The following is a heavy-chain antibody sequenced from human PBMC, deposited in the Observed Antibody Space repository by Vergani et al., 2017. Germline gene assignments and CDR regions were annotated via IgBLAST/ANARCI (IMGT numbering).Heavy chain of an antibody. D-gene: IGHD3-10*02. Sequence: EGQLVESGGDWVQRGGSLRLSCAASGFISSSYWMSWVRQAPGKGLEWVANVNQDGNEKYYVDSVRGRFTISRDNAKNSIYLQMNSLRAEDTAVYFCVRDELVISCSGNYGIKNYHGMDVWGQGTTVSVSS. CDR1: GFISSSYW. J-gene: IGHJ6*02. V-gene: IGHV3-7*01. CDR2: VNQDGNEK. CDR3: VRDELVISCSGNYGIKNYHGMDV.